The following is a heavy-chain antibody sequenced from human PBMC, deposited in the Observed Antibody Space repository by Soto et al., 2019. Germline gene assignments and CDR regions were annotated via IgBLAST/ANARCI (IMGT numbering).Heavy chain of an antibody. CDR2: INHRGST. J-gene: IGHJ5*02. CDR1: GGSFSGYY. D-gene: IGHD2-2*01. CDR3: ARDGFCTSTTCRVGNWFDP. V-gene: IGHV4-34*01. Sequence: SETLSLTCVVYGGSFSGYYWSWIRQSPGKGLEWIGGINHRGSTNYNPSLESRVTISVDTSKNQFSLKLPSVTAADTAMYSCARDGFCTSTTCRVGNWFDPWGQGTLVTVSS.